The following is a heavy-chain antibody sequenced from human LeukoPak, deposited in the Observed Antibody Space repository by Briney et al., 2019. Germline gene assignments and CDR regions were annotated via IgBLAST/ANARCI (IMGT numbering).Heavy chain of an antibody. V-gene: IGHV3-64*01. CDR3: ARDAFDI. Sequence: GGSLRLSCAASGFTFSSYAMHWVRQAPGKGLEYVSAISSNGGSTNYANSVKGRFTISRDNAKNSLYLQMNSLRAEDTAVYYCARDAFDIWGQGTMVTVSS. CDR1: GFTFSSYA. CDR2: ISSNGGST. J-gene: IGHJ3*02.